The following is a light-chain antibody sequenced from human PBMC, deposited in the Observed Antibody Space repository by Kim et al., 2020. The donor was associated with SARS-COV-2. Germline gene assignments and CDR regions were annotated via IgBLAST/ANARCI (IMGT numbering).Light chain of an antibody. V-gene: IGLV3-19*01. CDR1: SLRSYY. Sequence: SSELTQDPAVSVALGQTVRITCQGDSLRSYYATWYQQKPGQAPILVIYGKNNRPSGIPDRFSGSSSGNTASLTITGTQAGDEADYYCNSQDSNDNEVFGGGTQLTVL. CDR3: NSQDSNDNEV. J-gene: IGLJ2*01. CDR2: GKN.